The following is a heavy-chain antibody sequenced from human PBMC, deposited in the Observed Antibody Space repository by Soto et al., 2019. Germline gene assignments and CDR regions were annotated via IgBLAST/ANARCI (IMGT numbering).Heavy chain of an antibody. CDR1: GYSFTIYW. Sequence: PGESLKISWKGSGYSFTIYWISWVRQMPGKGLEWMGRIDPSDSYTNYSPSFQGHVTISADKSISTAYLQWSSLKASDTAMYYCARHGKAWYVGMDVWGQGTTVTVSS. D-gene: IGHD6-13*01. J-gene: IGHJ6*02. CDR2: IDPSDSYT. CDR3: ARHGKAWYVGMDV. V-gene: IGHV5-10-1*01.